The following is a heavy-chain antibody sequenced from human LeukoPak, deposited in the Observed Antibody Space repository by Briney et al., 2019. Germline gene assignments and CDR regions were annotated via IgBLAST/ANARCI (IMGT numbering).Heavy chain of an antibody. J-gene: IGHJ4*02. V-gene: IGHV3-30*18. CDR2: ISYDGSDK. CDR3: AKDPDCTSGICYTFFDY. D-gene: IGHD2-8*01. CDR1: RFTFSNYV. Sequence: GGSLRLSCAASRFTFSNYVMHWARQAPGKGLEWVAVISYDGSDKYYADSVKGRFTISRDNSKNTLYLQMNSLRAEDTAVYYCAKDPDCTSGICYTFFDYWGQGTLVTVSS.